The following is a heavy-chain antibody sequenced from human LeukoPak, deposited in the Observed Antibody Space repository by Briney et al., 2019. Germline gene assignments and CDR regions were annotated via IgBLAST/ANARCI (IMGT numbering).Heavy chain of an antibody. CDR3: AKLPREYCRRTSCPNWFDS. CDR1: GFTFNTYA. V-gene: IGHV3-23*01. Sequence: GGSLRLSCTASGFTFNTYAMTWVRQAPGKGPEWLSAISASGGTTYYADSVKGRFTISRDNSKNTLFLQLNSLRADDTAAYYRAKLPREYCRRTSCPNWFDSWGQGTLVTVSS. D-gene: IGHD2-2*01. J-gene: IGHJ5*01. CDR2: ISASGGTT.